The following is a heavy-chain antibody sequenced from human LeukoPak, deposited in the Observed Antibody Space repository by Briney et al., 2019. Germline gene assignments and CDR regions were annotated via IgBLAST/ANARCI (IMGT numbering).Heavy chain of an antibody. CDR2: IYHSGST. CDR3: ARERVRLAAAATGYWFDP. D-gene: IGHD6-13*01. J-gene: IGHJ5*02. Sequence: TLSLTCAVSGGSISSGGYSWGWIRQPPGKGLEWIGYIYHSGSTYYNPSLKSRVTISVDSSKNQSSLNLSSVTAADTAVYYCARERVRLAAAATGYWFDPWGQGTLVTVSS. CDR1: GGSISSGGYS. V-gene: IGHV4-30-2*01.